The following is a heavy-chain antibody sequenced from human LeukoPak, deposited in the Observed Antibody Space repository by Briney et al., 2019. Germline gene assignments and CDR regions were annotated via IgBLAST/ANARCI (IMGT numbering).Heavy chain of an antibody. V-gene: IGHV3-7*01. D-gene: IGHD3-3*01. Sequence: GGSLRLSCAASGFTFSSYWMSWVRQAPGKGLEWVANIKQDGSEKYYVDSVKGRFTISRDNAKNSLYLQMNSLRAEDTAVYYCARVGYYDFWSGWYYFDYWGQGTLVTVSS. CDR1: GFTFSSYW. J-gene: IGHJ4*02. CDR3: ARVGYYDFWSGWYYFDY. CDR2: IKQDGSEK.